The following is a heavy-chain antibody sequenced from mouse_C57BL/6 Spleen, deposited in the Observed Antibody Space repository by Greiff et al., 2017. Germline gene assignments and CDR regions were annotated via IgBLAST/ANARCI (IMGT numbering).Heavy chain of an antibody. D-gene: IGHD6-2*01. CDR3: ARRGVYYYALDY. V-gene: IGHV1-52*01. CDR2: IDPSDSET. Sequence: QVQLQQPGAELVRPGSSVKLSCKASGYTFTSYWMHWVKQRPIQGLEWIGNIDPSDSETHYNQKFKDKATLTVDKSSSTAYMQLSSQTSEDSAVYYCARRGVYYYALDYWGQGTSVTVSS. CDR1: GYTFTSYW. J-gene: IGHJ4*01.